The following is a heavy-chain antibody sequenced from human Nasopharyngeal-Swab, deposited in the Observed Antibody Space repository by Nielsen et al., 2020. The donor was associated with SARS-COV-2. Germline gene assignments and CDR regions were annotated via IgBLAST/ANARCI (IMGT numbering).Heavy chain of an antibody. Sequence: VRQAPGKGLEWVSGISDSGGNTYHADSVKGRFTISRDNSKNTLYLQMNSLRAEDTAVYYCARAAAGTYRNWFDPWGQGTLVTVSS. D-gene: IGHD6-13*01. CDR3: ARAAAGTYRNWFDP. CDR2: ISDSGGNT. V-gene: IGHV3-23*01. J-gene: IGHJ5*02.